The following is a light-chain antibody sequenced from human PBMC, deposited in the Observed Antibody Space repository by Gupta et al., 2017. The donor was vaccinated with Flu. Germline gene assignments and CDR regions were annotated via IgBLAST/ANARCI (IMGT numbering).Light chain of an antibody. CDR2: DDA. J-gene: IGLJ3*02. Sequence: WGAHFGRNILHWYIRRPGQAPLLSFPDDAARPSGVPERNSGSKSGNPATLTLRSVEAGDEADYYCQVCDSNRGRVFGGGTKLTVL. CDR1: HFGRNI. CDR3: QVCDSNRGRV. V-gene: IGLV3-21*02.